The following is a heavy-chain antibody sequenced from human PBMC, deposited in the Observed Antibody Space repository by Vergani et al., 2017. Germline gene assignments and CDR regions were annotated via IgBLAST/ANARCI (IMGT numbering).Heavy chain of an antibody. J-gene: IGHJ4*02. D-gene: IGHD3-22*01. CDR2: IYSTGST. CDR1: GESFSGHY. Sequence: VHLQQWGTGLLKPSETLSLTCEVQGESFSGHYWSWIRQPPGKGLEWIGYIYSTGSTHHNPSLRRRINMSVDTSKNQFSLKLNSVTAADTAMYYCARMGGYDEGDAFRIGYFDSWGPGILVTVSS. CDR3: ARMGGYDEGDAFRIGYFDS. V-gene: IGHV4-34*01.